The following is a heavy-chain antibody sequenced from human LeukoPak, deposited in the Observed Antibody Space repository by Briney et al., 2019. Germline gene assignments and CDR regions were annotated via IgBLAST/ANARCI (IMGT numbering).Heavy chain of an antibody. CDR2: IIPIFGTA. V-gene: IGHV1-69*13. J-gene: IGHJ6*02. CDR3: ARDLHAYQLLLPDFGYYYYYGMDV. CDR1: GGTFSSYA. Sequence: ASVKVSCKASGGTFSSYANSWVRQAPGQGLEWMGGIIPIFGTANYAQKFQGRVTITADESTSTAYMELSSLRSEDTAVYYCARDLHAYQLLLPDFGYYYYYGMDVWGQGTTVTVSS. D-gene: IGHD2-2*01.